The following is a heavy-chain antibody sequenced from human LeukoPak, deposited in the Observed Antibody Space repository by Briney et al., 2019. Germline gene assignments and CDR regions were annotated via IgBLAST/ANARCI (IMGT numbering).Heavy chain of an antibody. V-gene: IGHV1-8*01. Sequence: ASVKVSCKASGYTFTSCDINWVRQATGQGLEWMGWMNPNSGNTGYAQKFQGRVTMTRNTSISTAYMELSSLRSEDTAVYYCARASYYDFWSGYFNHNYYYYGMDVWGQGTTVTVSS. CDR2: MNPNSGNT. D-gene: IGHD3-3*01. J-gene: IGHJ6*02. CDR1: GYTFTSCD. CDR3: ARASYYDFWSGYFNHNYYYYGMDV.